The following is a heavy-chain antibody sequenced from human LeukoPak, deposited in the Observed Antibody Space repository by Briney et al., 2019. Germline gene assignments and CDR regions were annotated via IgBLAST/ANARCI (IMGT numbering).Heavy chain of an antibody. J-gene: IGHJ3*02. D-gene: IGHD3-9*01. Sequence: PSETLSLTCTVSGVSISSSSYYWGWIRQPPGKGLEWIGSIYYSGSTYYNPSLNSRVTMSLDTSKNQFSLRLSSVTAADTAAYYCARDRLHDVLTGYSPDVFDIWGQGTMVTVSS. CDR2: IYYSGST. CDR1: GVSISSSSYY. V-gene: IGHV4-39*07. CDR3: ARDRLHDVLTGYSPDVFDI.